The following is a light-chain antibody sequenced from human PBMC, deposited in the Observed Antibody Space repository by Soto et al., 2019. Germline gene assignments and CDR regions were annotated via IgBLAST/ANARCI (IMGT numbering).Light chain of an antibody. J-gene: IGKJ1*01. CDR1: QSVSNNY. Sequence: EFVLTQSPATLSLSLGEVATLSCRASQSVSNNYLAWYQQKPGQAPRLLIYGASNRATGIPDRFSGSGSGTDFTLTISRLEPEDFAVYYCQQYGSSGTFGQGTKVDIK. CDR3: QQYGSSGT. CDR2: GAS. V-gene: IGKV3-20*01.